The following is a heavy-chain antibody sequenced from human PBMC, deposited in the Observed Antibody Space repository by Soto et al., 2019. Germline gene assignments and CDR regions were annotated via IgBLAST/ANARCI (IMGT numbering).Heavy chain of an antibody. D-gene: IGHD5-12*01. CDR3: ARQTSDDESIDS. CDR1: GGSISSGGNY. Sequence: QVQLQESGPGLVKPSQTLSLTCAVSGGSISSGGNYWSWIRQQPGKGLQWIGYISYGGTTYYNPSLKRQIVISIDTSKNHFSLNLSSVTAADTAMYYCARQTSDDESIDSWGQGTLVTVSS. J-gene: IGHJ4*02. CDR2: ISYGGTT. V-gene: IGHV4-31*11.